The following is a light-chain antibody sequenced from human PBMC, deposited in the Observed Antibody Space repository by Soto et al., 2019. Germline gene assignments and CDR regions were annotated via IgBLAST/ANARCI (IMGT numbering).Light chain of an antibody. CDR1: SGHSSYI. J-gene: IGLJ3*02. Sequence: QTVVTQSSSASASLGSSVKLTCTLSSGHSSYIIAWHQQQPGKAPRFLMKLEGSGSYNKGSGVPDRFSGSSSGADRYLTISNLQSEDEADYYCETWDGNSGVFGGGTKLTVL. V-gene: IGLV4-60*03. CDR2: LEGSGSY. CDR3: ETWDGNSGV.